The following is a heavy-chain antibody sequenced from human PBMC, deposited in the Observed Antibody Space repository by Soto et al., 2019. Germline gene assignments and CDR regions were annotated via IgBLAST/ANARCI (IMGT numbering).Heavy chain of an antibody. J-gene: IGHJ4*02. CDR2: INHSGST. D-gene: IGHD6-6*01. Sequence: SETLSLTCAVYGGSFSGYYWSWIRQPPGKGLEWIGEINHSGSTNYNPSLKSRVTISVDTSKNQFSLKLSSVTAADTAVYYCASTEGGVYSSSSKPFDYWGQGTLVTVSS. CDR3: ASTEGGVYSSSSKPFDY. CDR1: GGSFSGYY. V-gene: IGHV4-34*01.